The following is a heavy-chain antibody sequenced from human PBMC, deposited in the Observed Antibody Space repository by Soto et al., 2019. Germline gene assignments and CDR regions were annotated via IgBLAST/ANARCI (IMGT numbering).Heavy chain of an antibody. CDR2: IYWDDDK. CDR3: AHRNGFGEFDS. D-gene: IGHD3-10*01. J-gene: IGHJ5*01. Sequence: QITLKESGPTLVKPTQTLTLTCTFSGFSLTTSGVGVGWIRQPPGKALEWLVLIYWDDDKRYSPSLKSRLTTTRDPPKTRVVLTMTNMDPVATATHFCAHRNGFGEFDSWGRGTLVTVS. V-gene: IGHV2-5*02. CDR1: GFSLTTSGVG.